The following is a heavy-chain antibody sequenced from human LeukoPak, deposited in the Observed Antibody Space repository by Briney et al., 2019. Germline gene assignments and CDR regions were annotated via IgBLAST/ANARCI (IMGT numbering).Heavy chain of an antibody. V-gene: IGHV3-21*01. CDR1: GFTFSDCD. J-gene: IGHJ4*02. CDR3: ARAYPPLRTAAAGDQ. D-gene: IGHD6-13*01. Sequence: GGSLRLSCTASGFTFSDCDMSWVRQAPGKGQEWVSSISYRSSPIYYADSVKGRFTISRDNAKNSLYLQMDSLRAGDTAVYYCARAYPPLRTAAAGDQWGEGALVTVSS. CDR2: ISYRSSPI.